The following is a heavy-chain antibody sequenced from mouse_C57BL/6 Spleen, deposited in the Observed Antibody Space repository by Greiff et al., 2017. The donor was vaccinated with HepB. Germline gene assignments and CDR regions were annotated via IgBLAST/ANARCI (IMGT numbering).Heavy chain of an antibody. J-gene: IGHJ3*01. V-gene: IGHV5-4*01. Sequence: EVQGVESGGGLVKPGGSLKLSCAASGFTFSSYAMSWVRQTPEKRLEWVATISDGGSYTYYPDNVKGRFTISRDNAKNNLYLQMSHLKSEDTAMYYCARYPFAYWGQGTLVTVSA. CDR2: ISDGGSYT. CDR1: GFTFSSYA. D-gene: IGHD5-1*01. CDR3: ARYPFAY.